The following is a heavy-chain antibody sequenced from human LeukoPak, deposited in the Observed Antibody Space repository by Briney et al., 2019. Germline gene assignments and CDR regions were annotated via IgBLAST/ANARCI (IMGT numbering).Heavy chain of an antibody. D-gene: IGHD6-19*01. CDR2: IYSGGST. J-gene: IGHJ4*02. Sequence: PGGSLRLSCAASRFTVSSNYLSWVRQAPGKGLEWVSLIYSGGSTFYADSVKGRFTISRDNSKNTLYLQMDSLRAEDTAVYYCARSTAVAAPFDYWGQGTLVTVSS. V-gene: IGHV3-53*01. CDR3: ARSTAVAAPFDY. CDR1: RFTVSSNY.